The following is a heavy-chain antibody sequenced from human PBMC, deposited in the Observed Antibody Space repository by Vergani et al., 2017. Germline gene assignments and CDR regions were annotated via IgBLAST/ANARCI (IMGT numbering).Heavy chain of an antibody. CDR2: IQSDGSST. D-gene: IGHD3-10*01. J-gene: IGHJ4*02. Sequence: EVQLVESGGGLVQPGRSLTLSCVASGFSFRGHGMHWVRQAPGKGLVWVSHIQSDGSSTHYADSVQGRFTISRDNAKNTLFLQMNSLRPEDTAVYYCTSLSGWGGYWGQGTLVTVSS. CDR1: GFSFRGHG. V-gene: IGHV3-74*02. CDR3: TSLSGWGGY.